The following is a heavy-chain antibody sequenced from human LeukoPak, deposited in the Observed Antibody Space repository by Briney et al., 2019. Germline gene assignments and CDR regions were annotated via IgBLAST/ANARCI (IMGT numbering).Heavy chain of an antibody. D-gene: IGHD3-10*01. CDR2: IWYDGSNK. Sequence: GRSLRLSCAASGFTFSSYGMHWVRQAPGKGLEWVAVIWYDGSNKYYADSVKGRFTISRDNSKNALYLQMNSLRAEDTAVYYCAKGLVLLWFGEFEFDPWGQGTLVTVSS. CDR1: GFTFSSYG. J-gene: IGHJ5*02. CDR3: AKGLVLLWFGEFEFDP. V-gene: IGHV3-33*06.